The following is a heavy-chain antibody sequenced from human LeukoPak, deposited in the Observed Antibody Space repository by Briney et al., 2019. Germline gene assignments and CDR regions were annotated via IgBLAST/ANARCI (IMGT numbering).Heavy chain of an antibody. J-gene: IGHJ4*02. CDR3: ARGGGGSDY. CDR1: GFTFSDYY. D-gene: IGHD2-15*01. CDR2: ISSSSGYT. V-gene: IGHV3-11*05. Sequence: PGGSLRLSCAASGFTFSDYYMSWMRQAPGKGLEWVSYISSSSGYTNYADSVKGRFTISRDNAKNSLYLQMNSLRAEDTAVYYCARGGGGSDYWGQGTLVTVSS.